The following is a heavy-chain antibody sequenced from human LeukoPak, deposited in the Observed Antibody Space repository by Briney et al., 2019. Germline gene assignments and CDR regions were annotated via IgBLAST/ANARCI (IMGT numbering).Heavy chain of an antibody. CDR2: INPNSGGT. Sequence: ASVKVSCKASGYTFTSYGISWVRQAPGQGLEWMGWINPNSGGTNYAQKFQGRVTMTRDTSISTAYMELSRLRSDDTAVYYCARVGKKGITMVRGVPFDYWGQGTLVTVSS. D-gene: IGHD3-10*01. V-gene: IGHV1-2*02. J-gene: IGHJ4*02. CDR1: GYTFTSYG. CDR3: ARVGKKGITMVRGVPFDY.